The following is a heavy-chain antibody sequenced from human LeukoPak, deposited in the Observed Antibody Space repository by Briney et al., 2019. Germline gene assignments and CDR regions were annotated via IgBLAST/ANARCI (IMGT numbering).Heavy chain of an antibody. Sequence: SETLSLTCTVSGGSISYYYWSWIRQSPGKGLEWIGYIYYSGTTNYNPSLKSRVTISVDTSKNQFSLQLRSVTAADSAVYYCAREDPQTRVPEGMDVWGQGTTVTVSS. D-gene: IGHD4/OR15-4a*01. J-gene: IGHJ6*02. CDR3: AREDPQTRVPEGMDV. CDR1: GGSISYYY. CDR2: IYYSGTT. V-gene: IGHV4-59*01.